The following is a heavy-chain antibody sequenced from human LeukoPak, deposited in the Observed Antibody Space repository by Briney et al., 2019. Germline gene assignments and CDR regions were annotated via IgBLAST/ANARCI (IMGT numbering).Heavy chain of an antibody. CDR1: GYTFTSYA. D-gene: IGHD1-26*01. J-gene: IGHJ3*02. CDR3: AIFSGAFDI. V-gene: IGHV1-3*04. CDR2: INTGNGNT. Sequence: ASVKVSCKASGYTFTSYAMHWVRQAPGQRLEWMGWINTGNGNTKYSQKFQGRVTITRDTSASTAYLEVTSLKSEDTAVYYCAIFSGAFDIWGQGTMVTVSS.